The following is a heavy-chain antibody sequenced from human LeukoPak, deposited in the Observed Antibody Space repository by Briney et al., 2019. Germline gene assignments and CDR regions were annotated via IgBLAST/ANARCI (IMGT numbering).Heavy chain of an antibody. Sequence: TGGSLRLSCAASGFTFSSYSMNWVRQAPGKGLEWVSSISSSSSYIYYADSVKGRFTISRDNAKNSLYLQMNSLRAEDTAVYYCARAAIAPGWRSYYYYMDVWGKGTTVTVSS. D-gene: IGHD2-2*02. CDR2: ISSSSSYI. V-gene: IGHV3-21*01. CDR3: ARAAIAPGWRSYYYYMDV. CDR1: GFTFSSYS. J-gene: IGHJ6*03.